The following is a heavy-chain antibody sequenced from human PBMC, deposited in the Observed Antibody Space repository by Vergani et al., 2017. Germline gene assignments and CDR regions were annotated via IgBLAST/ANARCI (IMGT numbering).Heavy chain of an antibody. CDR3: ASGCGGDCRLDY. Sequence: EVQLVESGGGLVQPGGSLRLSCAASGFTFGSYSMNWVPKAPGKGLEWVSYISSSSSTIYSADSVKGRFTISRDNAKNSLYLQMNSLRAEYTAVYYCASGCGGDCRLDYWGQGTLVTVSS. CDR1: GFTFGSYS. J-gene: IGHJ4*02. V-gene: IGHV3-48*04. D-gene: IGHD2-21*01. CDR2: ISSSSSTI.